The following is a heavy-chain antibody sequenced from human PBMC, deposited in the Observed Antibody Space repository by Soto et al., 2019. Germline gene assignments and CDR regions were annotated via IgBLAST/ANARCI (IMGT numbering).Heavy chain of an antibody. D-gene: IGHD3-9*01. CDR3: AFVPYYDILTGYSTHLIDYGMDV. Sequence: EVQLVESGGGLVKPGGSLRLSCAASGFTFSSYSMNWVRQAPGKGLEWVSSIRSSSSYIYYADSVKGRFTISRDNAKNSLYLQMNSLRSEDTAVYYCAFVPYYDILTGYSTHLIDYGMDVWGQGTTVTVSS. V-gene: IGHV3-21*01. CDR1: GFTFSSYS. J-gene: IGHJ6*02. CDR2: IRSSSSYI.